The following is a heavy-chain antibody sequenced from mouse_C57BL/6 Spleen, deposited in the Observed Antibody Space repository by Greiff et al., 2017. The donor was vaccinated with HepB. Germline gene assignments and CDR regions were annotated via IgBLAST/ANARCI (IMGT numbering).Heavy chain of an antibody. CDR1: GYSFTGYF. Sequence: VQLQQSGPELVKPGDSVKISCKASGYSFTGYFMNWVMQSHGKSLEWIGRINPYNGDTFYNQKFKGKATLTVDKSSSTAHMELRSLTSEDSAVYYCARGDYDYDFGFDYWGQGTTLTVSS. V-gene: IGHV1-20*01. D-gene: IGHD2-4*01. J-gene: IGHJ2*01. CDR3: ARGDYDYDFGFDY. CDR2: INPYNGDT.